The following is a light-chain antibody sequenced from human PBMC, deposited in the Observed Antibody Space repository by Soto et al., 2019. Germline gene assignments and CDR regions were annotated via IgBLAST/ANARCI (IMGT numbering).Light chain of an antibody. CDR1: SSDVGAYNY. V-gene: IGLV2-8*01. Sequence: QSAVAQPPSASGSPGQSVTISCTGTSSDVGAYNYVSWYQQHPGKAPKLVIYEVTERPSGVPERFSGSKSGSTASLTVSGLQAEDEALYYCASYAGNNNFVLFGGGTKLTVL. CDR3: ASYAGNNNFVL. CDR2: EVT. J-gene: IGLJ2*01.